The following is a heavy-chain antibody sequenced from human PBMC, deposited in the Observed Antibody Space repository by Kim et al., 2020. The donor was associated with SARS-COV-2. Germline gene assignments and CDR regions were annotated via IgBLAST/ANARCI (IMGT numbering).Heavy chain of an antibody. CDR1: GFTFGDYG. Sequence: GGSLRLSCAASGFTFGDYGMSWVRQAPGKGLEWVSGINWNGGSTGYADSVKGRFTISRDNAKNPLYLQMNSLRAEDTALYYCARGIQLWLQGGLVAHLDYWGQGTLVTVSS. J-gene: IGHJ4*02. V-gene: IGHV3-20*04. CDR3: ARGIQLWLQGGLVAHLDY. CDR2: INWNGGST. D-gene: IGHD5-18*01.